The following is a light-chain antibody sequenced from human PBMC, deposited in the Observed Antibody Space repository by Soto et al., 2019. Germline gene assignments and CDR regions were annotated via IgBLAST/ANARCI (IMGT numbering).Light chain of an antibody. J-gene: IGLJ3*02. V-gene: IGLV2-8*01. CDR3: SSFASSNTWV. CDR1: SSDVGAYNY. CDR2: EVT. Sequence: QSALTQPPSASGSPGQSVTISCIGTSSDVGAYNYVSWYQQHAGKAPKLVIYEVTKRPSGVPDRFSGSKSANTASLTVSGLQAEDEADYYCSSFASSNTWVFGGGTKLTVL.